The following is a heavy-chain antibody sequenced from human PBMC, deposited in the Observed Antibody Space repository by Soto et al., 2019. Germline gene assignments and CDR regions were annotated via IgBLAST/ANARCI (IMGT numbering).Heavy chain of an antibody. V-gene: IGHV4-39*07. Sequence: SETLSLTCTVSGGSISSSNYYWGWIRQPPGKGLEWIGTIYYSGSTYYNPSLKSRVTISVDTSKNQFSLKLSSVTAADTAVYYCAGQYYYDSSGYYDYYYYGMDVWGQGTTVTVSS. J-gene: IGHJ6*02. D-gene: IGHD3-22*01. CDR3: AGQYYYDSSGYYDYYYYGMDV. CDR1: GGSISSSNYY. CDR2: IYYSGST.